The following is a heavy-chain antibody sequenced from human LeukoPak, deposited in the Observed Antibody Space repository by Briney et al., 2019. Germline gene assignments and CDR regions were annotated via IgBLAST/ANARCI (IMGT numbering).Heavy chain of an antibody. V-gene: IGHV3-48*01. CDR2: ISSSSSTI. Sequence: GGSLRLSCAASGLTFSSYSMNWVRQAPGKGLEWVSYISSSSSTIYYADSVKGRFTISRDNAKNSLYLQMNSLRAEDTAVYYCARDVLLWFGNFQHWGQGTLVTVSS. CDR1: GLTFSSYS. CDR3: ARDVLLWFGNFQH. D-gene: IGHD3-10*01. J-gene: IGHJ1*01.